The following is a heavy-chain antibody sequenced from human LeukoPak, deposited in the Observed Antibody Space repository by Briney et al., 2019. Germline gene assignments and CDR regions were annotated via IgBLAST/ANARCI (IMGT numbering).Heavy chain of an antibody. CDR1: GGSISSYY. Sequence: PSETLSLTCTVSGGSISSYYWSWIRQPAGKGLEWIGRIYTSGSTNYNPSLKSRVTMSVDTSKNQFSLKLSSVTAADTAVYYCARDPGIMVRGSRRGYDGNYYMDVWGKGTTVTISS. D-gene: IGHD3-10*01. J-gene: IGHJ6*03. CDR2: IYTSGST. V-gene: IGHV4-4*07. CDR3: ARDPGIMVRGSRRGYDGNYYMDV.